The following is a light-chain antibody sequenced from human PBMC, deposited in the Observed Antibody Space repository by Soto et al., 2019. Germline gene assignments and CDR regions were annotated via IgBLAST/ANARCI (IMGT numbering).Light chain of an antibody. J-gene: IGKJ1*01. CDR3: QQYKSDFPT. V-gene: IGKV1-5*01. CDR2: DGS. Sequence: DIQMTQSPSTLSASVGDRVTVTYRASQTIFSWLAWFQQKPGKAPKLLIYDGSTLESGVPSRFTGSGSGTEFTLTISSLQPDDFATYICQQYKSDFPTFGQGTKVDIK. CDR1: QTIFSW.